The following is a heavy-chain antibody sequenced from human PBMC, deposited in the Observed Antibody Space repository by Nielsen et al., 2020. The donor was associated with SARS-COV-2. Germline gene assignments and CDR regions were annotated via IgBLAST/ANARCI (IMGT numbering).Heavy chain of an antibody. CDR1: GFTFSSYA. CDR2: IGGSGTST. J-gene: IGHJ4*02. V-gene: IGHV3-23*01. Sequence: GESLKISCAASGFTFSSYAMSWVRQAPGKGLEWVSSIGGSGTSTYYADSVKGRFTISRDNSKNTPYVQMNSLRAEDTAIYYCAKVADGSGYDYLDYWGQGTLVTVSS. D-gene: IGHD3-22*01. CDR3: AKVADGSGYDYLDY.